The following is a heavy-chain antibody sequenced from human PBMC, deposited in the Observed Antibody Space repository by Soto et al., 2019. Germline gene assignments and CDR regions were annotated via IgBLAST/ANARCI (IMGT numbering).Heavy chain of an antibody. D-gene: IGHD3-22*01. CDR2: ISPKSGGT. CDR1: GYTFSDYY. Sequence: QVQLVQSGAEVQKPGASVKVSCKASGYTFSDYYVHWVRQAPGQGLEWMGWISPKSGGTNYAQKFQGRVTMTRDTSIFTAYMELSRLRSDDTAVYYCTRNAFYYNSSGYHDGVDIWGPGTLVTVSS. J-gene: IGHJ3*02. V-gene: IGHV1-2*02. CDR3: TRNAFYYNSSGYHDGVDI.